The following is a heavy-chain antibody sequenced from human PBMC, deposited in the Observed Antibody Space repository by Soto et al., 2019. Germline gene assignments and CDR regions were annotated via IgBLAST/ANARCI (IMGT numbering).Heavy chain of an antibody. CDR1: GGSISTGGYY. CDR2: IYNSATT. D-gene: IGHD3-22*01. J-gene: IGHJ3*02. V-gene: IGHV4-31*03. CDR3: ARAGYYYDSSGYYSGQDAFDI. Sequence: TLSLTCPVSGGSISTGGYYWSWIRQHPGKGLEWIGYIYNSATTYYNPSLKSRVTISVDTSKNQFYLKLSSVTVADTAVYYCARAGYYYDSSGYYSGQDAFDIWGQGTMVTVSS.